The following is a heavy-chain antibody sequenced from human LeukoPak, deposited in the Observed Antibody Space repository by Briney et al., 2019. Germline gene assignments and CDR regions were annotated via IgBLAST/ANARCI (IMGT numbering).Heavy chain of an antibody. D-gene: IGHD6-19*01. V-gene: IGHV4-39*01. J-gene: IGHJ4*02. CDR3: AEAVAGTY. CDR1: GGSISSSSYY. CDR2: IYYSGST. Sequence: PSETLSLTCTVSGGSISSSSYYWGWIRQPPGRGLEWIGSIYYSGSTYYNPSLKSRVTISVDTSKNQFSLKLSSVTAADTAVYYCAEAVAGTYWGQGTLVTVSS.